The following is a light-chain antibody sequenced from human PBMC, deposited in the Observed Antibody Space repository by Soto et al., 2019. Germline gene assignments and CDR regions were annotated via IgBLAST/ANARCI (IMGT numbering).Light chain of an antibody. CDR1: QGISDS. J-gene: IGKJ4*01. Sequence: DIRMTQSRSSLSASVGDRITTTCRASQGISDSLAWYQQKPGKVPKLLIYAASTLQSGVPSRFSGSGFGTDFTLTIRGLQPEDVATYYCQKYNSAPPLTFGGGTKVEIK. V-gene: IGKV1-27*01. CDR2: AAS. CDR3: QKYNSAPPLT.